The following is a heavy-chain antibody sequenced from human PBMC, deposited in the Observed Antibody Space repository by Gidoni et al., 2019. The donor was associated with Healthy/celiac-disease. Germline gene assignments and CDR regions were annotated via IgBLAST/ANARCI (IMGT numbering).Heavy chain of an antibody. Sequence: QVQLVESGGGVVQPGRSLRLSCAASGFTFSSYGMHWVRQAPGKGLEGVAVIWYDGSNKYYADSVKGRFTNSRENSKNTMELEMNSLRAEGTAVDYCSRLGVYDSKKEQWGQGTLVTVSS. V-gene: IGHV3-33*01. CDR1: GFTFSSYG. CDR2: IWYDGSNK. CDR3: SRLGVYDSKKEQ. J-gene: IGHJ4*01. D-gene: IGHD3-22*01.